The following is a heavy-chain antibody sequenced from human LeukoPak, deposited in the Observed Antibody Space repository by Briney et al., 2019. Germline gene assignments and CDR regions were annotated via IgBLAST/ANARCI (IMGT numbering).Heavy chain of an antibody. Sequence: YWIGWIRQPPGKGLEWIGEINHSGSTNYNPSLKSRVTISVDTSKNQFSLKLSSVTAADTAVYYCARGRSRIRYFDYWGLGTLVTVSS. CDR1: Y. CDR3: ARGRSRIRYFDY. V-gene: IGHV4-34*01. J-gene: IGHJ4*02. CDR2: INHSGST.